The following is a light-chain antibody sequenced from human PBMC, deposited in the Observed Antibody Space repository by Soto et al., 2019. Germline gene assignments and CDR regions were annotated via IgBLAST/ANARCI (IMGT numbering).Light chain of an antibody. Sequence: QSVLTQPPSVSGAPGQRVTISCTGSSSNIGAGYDVHWYQQLPGTAPKLRIYNKNNRPSGVPDRISGSKSGTSASLAITGLQAEDEADYFCQSYDNSLSAWVFGGGTQLTVL. V-gene: IGLV1-40*01. CDR3: QSYDNSLSAWV. CDR1: SSNIGAGYD. J-gene: IGLJ3*02. CDR2: NKN.